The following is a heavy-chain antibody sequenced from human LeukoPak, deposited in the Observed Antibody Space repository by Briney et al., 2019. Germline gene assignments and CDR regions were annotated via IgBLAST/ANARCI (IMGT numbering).Heavy chain of an antibody. Sequence: GGSLRLSCAASRFTFSTYGMHWVRQAPGKGLEWVAVISYDGSYTNYADSVKGRFTISRDNSKNTLYLQMNSLRPEDTAAYYCAKDLGFLPDVWGKGTTVTVSS. CDR2: ISYDGSYT. V-gene: IGHV3-30*18. D-gene: IGHD3-16*01. CDR1: RFTFSTYG. J-gene: IGHJ6*04. CDR3: AKDLGFLPDV.